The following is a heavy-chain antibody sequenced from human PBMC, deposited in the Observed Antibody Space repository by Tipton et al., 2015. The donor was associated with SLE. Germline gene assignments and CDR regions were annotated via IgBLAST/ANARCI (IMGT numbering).Heavy chain of an antibody. CDR3: ARVVDGALFDY. CDR2: ISYDGSNK. V-gene: IGHV3-30*03. J-gene: IGHJ4*02. D-gene: IGHD2-21*01. Sequence: RSLRLSCAASGFTFSSYGMHWVRQAPGKGLEWVAVISYDGSNKYYADSVKGRFTISRDNSKNTLYLQMNSLRAEDTAVYYCARVVDGALFDYWGQGTLVTVSS. CDR1: GFTFSSYG.